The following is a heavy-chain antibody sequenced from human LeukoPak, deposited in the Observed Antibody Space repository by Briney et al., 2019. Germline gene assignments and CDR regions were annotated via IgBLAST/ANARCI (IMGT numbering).Heavy chain of an antibody. Sequence: SETLSLTCTVSGNSISSGDNYWSWIRQPAGKGLEWIGRIYTSGSTNYNPSLKSRVTISVDTSKNQFSLKLSSVTAADTAVYYCARSQYCSGGSCLRNYYYMDVWGKGTTVTISS. CDR3: ARSQYCSGGSCLRNYYYMDV. V-gene: IGHV4-61*02. J-gene: IGHJ6*03. CDR2: IYTSGST. D-gene: IGHD2-15*01. CDR1: GNSISSGDNY.